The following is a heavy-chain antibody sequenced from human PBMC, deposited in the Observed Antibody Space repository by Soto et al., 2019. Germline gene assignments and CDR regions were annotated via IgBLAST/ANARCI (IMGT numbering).Heavy chain of an antibody. Sequence: EVQLVDSGGGLVQPGGSLRLSCAASGLTFSNYCMSWVRQALGKGLERVAKIKQEGSEQYYSDSVKGRFTISRDNAKNSLYLHMNSLRAEDTAVYYCAEDRPQAKRLPGYWGQGTLVTVSS. D-gene: IGHD3-16*01. CDR1: GLTFSNYC. J-gene: IGHJ4*02. CDR3: AEDRPQAKRLPGY. CDR2: IKQEGSEQ. V-gene: IGHV3-7*01.